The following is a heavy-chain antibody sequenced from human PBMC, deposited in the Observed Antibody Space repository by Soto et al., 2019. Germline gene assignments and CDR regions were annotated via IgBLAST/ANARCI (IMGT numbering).Heavy chain of an antibody. CDR2: ISGSGGST. V-gene: IGHV3-23*01. CDR1: GFTFSSYA. D-gene: IGHD3-22*01. CDR3: AKGYITMIVVVTYYFDY. Sequence: GGSLRLSCTASGFTFSSYAMSWVRQAPGKGLEWVSAISGSGGSTYYADSVKGRFTISRDNSKNTLYLQMNSLRAEDTAVYYCAKGYITMIVVVTYYFDYWGQGTLVTVSS. J-gene: IGHJ4*02.